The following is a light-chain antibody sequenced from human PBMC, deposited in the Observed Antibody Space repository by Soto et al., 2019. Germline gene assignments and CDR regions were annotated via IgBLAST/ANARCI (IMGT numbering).Light chain of an antibody. CDR1: QTLSVW. J-gene: IGKJ4*01. Sequence: DVQMTQSPSTLSASVGDRVTITCRASQTLSVWLAWYQQKPGKAPNLLIYDVSTLGSGVPSRFSGSGSGTDFTLTINNLQPDDFATYYCQQYNSGPLTFGGGTKVDIK. V-gene: IGKV1-5*01. CDR2: DVS. CDR3: QQYNSGPLT.